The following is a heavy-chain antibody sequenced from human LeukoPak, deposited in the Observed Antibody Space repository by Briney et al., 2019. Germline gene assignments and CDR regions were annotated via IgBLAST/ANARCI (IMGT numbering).Heavy chain of an antibody. J-gene: IGHJ4*02. CDR1: DFIFSNFS. CDR2: ISGSSSHI. CDR3: ARDPIGYNYGLGDY. Sequence: GGSLRLSCATSDFIFSNFSMNWVRQAPGKGLEWVSFISGSSSHIYYADSVKGRFTISRDNAKKSLFLQMNSLRAEDTAVYYCARDPIGYNYGLGDYWGQGTLVTVSS. D-gene: IGHD5-18*01. V-gene: IGHV3-21*01.